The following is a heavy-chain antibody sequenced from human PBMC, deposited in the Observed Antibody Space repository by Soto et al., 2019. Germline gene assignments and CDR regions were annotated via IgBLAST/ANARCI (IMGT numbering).Heavy chain of an antibody. CDR2: INHSGST. V-gene: IGHV4-34*01. CDR1: GGSFSGYY. D-gene: IGHD5-12*01. Sequence: QVQLQQWGAGLLKPSETLSLTCAVYGGSFSGYYWSWIRQPQGKGLEWIGEINHSGSTNYNPSLTSRVTISGASSKTQFSLKLSSVTAADTAVYYCARGRVTVAGYNSRDFDYWGQGTLVTVSS. J-gene: IGHJ4*02. CDR3: ARGRVTVAGYNSRDFDY.